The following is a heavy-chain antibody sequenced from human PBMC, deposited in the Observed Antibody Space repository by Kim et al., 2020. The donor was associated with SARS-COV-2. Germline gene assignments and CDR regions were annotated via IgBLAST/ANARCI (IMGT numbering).Heavy chain of an antibody. V-gene: IGHV4-59*09. CDR2: T. Sequence: TSYKPSLKRRVTISLDTSKNQFSLRLTSVTAADTAVYYCASGGGYYREMRWGKGTLVTVSS. D-gene: IGHD3-3*01. CDR3: ASGGGYYREMR. J-gene: IGHJ4*02.